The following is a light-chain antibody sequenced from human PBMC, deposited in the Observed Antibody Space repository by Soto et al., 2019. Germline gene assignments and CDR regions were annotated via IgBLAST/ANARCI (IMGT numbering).Light chain of an antibody. CDR2: GAS. J-gene: IGKJ5*01. CDR3: QQYNTWPIT. V-gene: IGKV3-15*01. Sequence: EIVMTQSPATLSVSPGERATLSCMASQSVSSNLAWYHQKPGQAPRLLIYGASTRATGIPGRFSGSGSGTEFTLTISSLQSEDFAVYYCQQYNTWPITFGQGTRLEI. CDR1: QSVSSN.